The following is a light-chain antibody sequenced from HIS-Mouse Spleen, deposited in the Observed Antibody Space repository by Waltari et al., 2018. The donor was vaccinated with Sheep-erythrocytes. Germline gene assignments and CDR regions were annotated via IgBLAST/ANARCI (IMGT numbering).Light chain of an antibody. J-gene: IGLJ1*01. Sequence: QSALTQPRSVSGSPGQSVTISCTGTSSDVGGYNYVSWYQQHPGKAPKLMIYDVSKRPPGVPVGCSGSKAGSTASLTISGLQAEDEADYYCCSYAGSYNHVFATGTKVTVL. CDR3: CSYAGSYNHV. CDR2: DVS. CDR1: SSDVGGYNY. V-gene: IGLV2-11*01.